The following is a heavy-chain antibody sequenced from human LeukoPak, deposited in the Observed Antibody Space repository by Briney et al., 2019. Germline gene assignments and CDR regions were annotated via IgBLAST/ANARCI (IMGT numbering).Heavy chain of an antibody. J-gene: IGHJ3*02. V-gene: IGHV3-64D*09. D-gene: IGHD3-22*01. CDR1: GFTFRNYV. CDR2: ISSNGGST. CDR3: VKELYSDNGGYNDAFDI. Sequence: GGSLRLSCSASGFTFRNYVIHWVRQAPGNGLEYVSAISSNGGSTYYADSVKGRFTISRDNSKNTLYLQMRSLRAEDTAVYYCVKELYSDNGGYNDAFDIWGQGTTVTVSS.